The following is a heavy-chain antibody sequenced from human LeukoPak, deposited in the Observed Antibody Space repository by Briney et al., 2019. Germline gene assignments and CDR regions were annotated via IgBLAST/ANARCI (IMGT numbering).Heavy chain of an antibody. V-gene: IGHV3-48*04. CDR3: ARTSEGYCSSTSCYHWFDP. D-gene: IGHD2-2*01. CDR2: ISSSGSTI. J-gene: IGHJ5*02. CDR1: GFTFSSYA. Sequence: GGSLRLSCAASGFTFSSYAMSWVRQAPGKGLEWVSYISSSGSTIYYADSVKGRFTISRDNAKNSLYLQMNSLRAEDTAVYYCARTSEGYCSSTSCYHWFDPWGQGTLVTVSS.